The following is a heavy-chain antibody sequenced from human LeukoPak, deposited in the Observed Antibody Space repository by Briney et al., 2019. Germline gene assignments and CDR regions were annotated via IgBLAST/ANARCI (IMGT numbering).Heavy chain of an antibody. J-gene: IGHJ5*01. CDR1: GFTFSSYG. D-gene: IGHD6-19*01. Sequence: GGSLRLSCAASGFTFSSYGMHWVRQAPGKGLEWVAVIWYDGSNKYYADSVKGRFTISRDNSKNTLYLQMNSLRAEDTAVYYCARDRAVDSSGYPIYNWFDSWGQGTLVTVSS. CDR2: IWYDGSNK. CDR3: ARDRAVDSSGYPIYNWFDS. V-gene: IGHV3-33*01.